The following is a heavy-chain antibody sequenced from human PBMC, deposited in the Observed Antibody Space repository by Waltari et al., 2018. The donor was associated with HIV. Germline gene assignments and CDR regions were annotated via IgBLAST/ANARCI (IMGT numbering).Heavy chain of an antibody. V-gene: IGHV3-21*01. CDR1: GFTFSSYS. D-gene: IGHD7-27*01. CDR2: MSSSSSDI. J-gene: IGHJ4*02. Sequence: EVQLVESGGGLVKPGGSLRLSCAASGFTFSSYSMKWVRQAPGKGLEWVSSMSSSSSDIYYADSVKGRFTISRDNAKNSLYLQMNSLRAEDTAVYYCARDTRLGPLGYWGQGTLVTVSS. CDR3: ARDTRLGPLGY.